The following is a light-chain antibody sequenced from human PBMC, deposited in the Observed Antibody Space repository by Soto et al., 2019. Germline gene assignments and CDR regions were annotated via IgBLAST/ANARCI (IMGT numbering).Light chain of an antibody. CDR3: VSYTSSTTYV. V-gene: IGLV2-14*03. Sequence: QSVLTQPASVSDSPGQSITISCTGTSSDVGGSNFVSWYQQHPGKPPKLIIYDVANRPSGVSNRFSGSKSGSTASLIISRLQNEDEADYYCVSYTSSTTYVFGTGTKLTVL. CDR2: DVA. CDR1: SSDVGGSNF. J-gene: IGLJ1*01.